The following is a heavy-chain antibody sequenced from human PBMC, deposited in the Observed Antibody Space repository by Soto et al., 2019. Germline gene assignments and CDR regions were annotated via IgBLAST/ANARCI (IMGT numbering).Heavy chain of an antibody. CDR2: IKSKADGGAT. D-gene: IGHD2-2*01. J-gene: IGHJ4*02. V-gene: IGHV3-15*07. Sequence: EVHLVESGGGLVKPGGSLGLSCAASGFTFFSAWMNWVRQAPGKALEWVGRIKSKADGGATDYAAPVKGRFIISRDDSKNTLLVQMKGLKIEDTAIYYFTIGVSASLVGDSWGQGALVTVSS. CDR1: GFTFFSAW. CDR3: TIGVSASLVGDS.